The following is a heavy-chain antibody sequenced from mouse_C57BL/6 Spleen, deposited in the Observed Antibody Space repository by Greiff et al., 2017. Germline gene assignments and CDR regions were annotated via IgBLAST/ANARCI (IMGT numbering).Heavy chain of an antibody. Sequence: QVQLQQPGTELVKPGASVKLSCKASGYTFTSYWMHWVKQRPGQGLEWIGNINPSNGGTNYNEKFKSKATLTVDKSSSTAYMQLSSLTSEDSAVYYCARKKITTVVAPGMDYWGQGTSVTVSS. D-gene: IGHD1-1*01. V-gene: IGHV1-53*01. CDR2: INPSNGGT. CDR1: GYTFTSYW. CDR3: ARKKITTVVAPGMDY. J-gene: IGHJ4*01.